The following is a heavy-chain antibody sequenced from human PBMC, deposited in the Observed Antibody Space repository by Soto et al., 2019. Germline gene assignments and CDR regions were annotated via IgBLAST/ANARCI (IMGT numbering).Heavy chain of an antibody. D-gene: IGHD4-4*01. Sequence: ASATVSCKTGGGTFSSYAIGWVRQAPGQGLEWMGGIIPIFGTANYAQKFQGRVTITADESTSTAYMELSSLRSEDTAVYYCARCATLQSPFDYWGQGTLVTAPQ. J-gene: IGHJ4*02. CDR1: GGTFSSYA. V-gene: IGHV1-69*13. CDR3: ARCATLQSPFDY. CDR2: IIPIFGTA.